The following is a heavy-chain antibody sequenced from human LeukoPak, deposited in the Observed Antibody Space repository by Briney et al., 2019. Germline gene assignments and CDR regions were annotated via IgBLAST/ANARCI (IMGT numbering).Heavy chain of an antibody. CDR1: GFTFSSYA. CDR2: ISGTGGST. V-gene: IGHV3-23*01. Sequence: GGSLRLSCAASGFTFSSYAMTWVRQAPGKGLEWVSAISGTGGSTYYADSVKGRFTISRDKSKNTLSLQMNGLRVEDTAVYYCAKVMPPGRIRFYSYYMDVWGKGTTVTVS. CDR3: AKVMPPGRIRFYSYYMDV. D-gene: IGHD2-15*01. J-gene: IGHJ6*03.